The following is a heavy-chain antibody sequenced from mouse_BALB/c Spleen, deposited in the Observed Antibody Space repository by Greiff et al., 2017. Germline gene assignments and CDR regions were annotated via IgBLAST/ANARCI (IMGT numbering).Heavy chain of an antibody. D-gene: IGHD1-1*01. CDR3: ARSGPYGSSYYYAMDY. CDR1: GFTFSSFG. CDR2: ISSGSSTI. V-gene: IGHV5-17*02. Sequence: DVQLVESGGGLVKPGGSLKLSCAASGFTFSSFGMHWVRQAPEKGLEWVAYISSGSSTIYYADTVKGRFTISRDNPKNTLFLQMTSLRSEDTAMYYCARSGPYGSSYYYAMDYWGQGTSVTVSS. J-gene: IGHJ4*01.